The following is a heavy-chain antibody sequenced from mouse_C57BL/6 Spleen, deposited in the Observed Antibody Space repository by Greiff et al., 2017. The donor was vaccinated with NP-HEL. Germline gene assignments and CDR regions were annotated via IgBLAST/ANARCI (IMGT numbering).Heavy chain of an antibody. Sequence: VKLQESGAELVRPGTSVKVSCKASGYAFTNYLIEWVKQRPGQGLEWIGVINPGSGGTNYNEKFKGKATLTADKSSSTAYMQLSSLTSEDSAVYFCARSLDYWGQGTTLTVSS. CDR3: ARSLDY. CDR1: GYAFTNYL. J-gene: IGHJ2*01. V-gene: IGHV1-54*01. CDR2: INPGSGGT.